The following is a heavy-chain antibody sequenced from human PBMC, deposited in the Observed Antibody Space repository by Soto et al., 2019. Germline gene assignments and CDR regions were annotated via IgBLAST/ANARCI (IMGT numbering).Heavy chain of an antibody. CDR1: GGTFISYA. J-gene: IGHJ6*02. D-gene: IGHD5-18*01. CDR3: TRGRPHTAIAHPEYYSSYRIDV. V-gene: IGHV1-69*13. Sequence: ASVKVSCKAAGGTFISYAISWVRQAPGQGLEWMGGSIPIFGTANYAQKLQGRVTITADESTSTADMELSSLRSEDTAVYYCTRGRPHTAIAHPEYYSSYRIDVWGQGTTVTGPS. CDR2: SIPIFGTA.